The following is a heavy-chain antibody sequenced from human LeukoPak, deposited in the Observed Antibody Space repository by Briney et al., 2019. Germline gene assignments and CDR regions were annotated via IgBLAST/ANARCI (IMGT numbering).Heavy chain of an antibody. V-gene: IGHV1-18*01. CDR1: GYTFTGYG. CDR3: ARDRLGGFVAVAVGFDY. Sequence: ASVKVSCKASGYTFTGYGISWVRQAPGQGLEWMGWISAYNGNTNYAQKLQGRVTMTTDTSTSTAYMELRSLRSDDTAVYYCARDRLGGFVAVAVGFDYWGQGTLVTVSS. CDR2: ISAYNGNT. D-gene: IGHD6-19*01. J-gene: IGHJ4*02.